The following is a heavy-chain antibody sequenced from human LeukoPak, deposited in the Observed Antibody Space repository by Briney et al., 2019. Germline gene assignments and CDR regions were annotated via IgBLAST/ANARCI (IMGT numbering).Heavy chain of an antibody. Sequence: SVKVSCKASGSTFSNYAISWARQAPGQGLEWMGAIIPIFGTANYAQKFQGRVTITADESTSTAYMELSSLRSEDTAVYYCARTLSSSWYDYFHHWGQGTLVPVSS. CDR2: IIPIFGTA. D-gene: IGHD6-19*01. CDR1: GSTFSNYA. CDR3: ARTLSSSWYDYFHH. V-gene: IGHV1-69*01. J-gene: IGHJ1*01.